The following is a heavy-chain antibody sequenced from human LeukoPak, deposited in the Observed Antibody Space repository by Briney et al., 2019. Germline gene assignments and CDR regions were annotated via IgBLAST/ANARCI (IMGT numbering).Heavy chain of an antibody. V-gene: IGHV4-59*01. J-gene: IGHJ4*02. Sequence: SETLPLTCTVSGGSISCYYWSWIRQPPGKGLEWIGYIYYSGSTNYNPSLKSRVTISVDTSKNQFSLKLSSVTAADTAVYYCARSHSVWTSFDYWGQGTLVTVSS. CDR2: IYYSGST. D-gene: IGHD3/OR15-3a*01. CDR1: GGSISCYY. CDR3: ARSHSVWTSFDY.